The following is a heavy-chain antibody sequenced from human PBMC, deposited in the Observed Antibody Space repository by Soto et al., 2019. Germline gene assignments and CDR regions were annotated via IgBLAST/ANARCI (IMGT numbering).Heavy chain of an antibody. V-gene: IGHV4-30-4*01. CDR1: GGSISSGDYY. CDR3: ARVVSWVDP. J-gene: IGHJ5*02. Sequence: QVQLQESGPGLVKPSQTLSLTCTVSGGSISSGDYYWSWIRQPPGKGLEWIGYIYYSGTTYYNPSLXXRXTXXIDTSKSQFSLKLSSVTAADTAVYFCARVVSWVDPWGQGTLVTVSS. D-gene: IGHD2-21*01. CDR2: IYYSGTT.